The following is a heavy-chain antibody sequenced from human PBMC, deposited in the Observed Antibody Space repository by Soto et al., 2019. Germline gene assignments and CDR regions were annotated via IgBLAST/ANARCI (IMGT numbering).Heavy chain of an antibody. CDR2: ISRSGTSM. Sequence: GSLRLSCAASGFTFSSYGMHWVRQAPGKGLEWVSSISRSGTSMYYADSVEGRFTISRDSAKRSLYLQMNSLRAEDTAVYYCARDQEAVPGTVYFGMDVWGQGSTVTVSS. D-gene: IGHD6-19*01. V-gene: IGHV3-21*01. CDR1: GFTFSSYG. CDR3: ARDQEAVPGTVYFGMDV. J-gene: IGHJ6*02.